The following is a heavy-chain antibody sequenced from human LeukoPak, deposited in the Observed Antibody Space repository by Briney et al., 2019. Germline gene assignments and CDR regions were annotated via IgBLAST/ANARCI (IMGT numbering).Heavy chain of an antibody. D-gene: IGHD6-19*01. V-gene: IGHV1-8*01. J-gene: IGHJ6*03. CDR3: ARGPQWRGDYYYMDV. CDR1: GYSFTNFD. CDR2: MNPNSGNK. Sequence: ASVKVSCKASGYSFTNFDINWVRQATGQGLGWMGWMNPNSGNKGYAQKLQGRVTMTMNTSITTALKELSSLRSEDTAVYYCARGPQWRGDYYYMDVWGRGTTVTVSS.